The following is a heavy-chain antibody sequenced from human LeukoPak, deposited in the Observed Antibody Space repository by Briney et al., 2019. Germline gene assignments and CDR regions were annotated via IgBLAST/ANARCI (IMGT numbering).Heavy chain of an antibody. CDR2: ISYDGSSK. Sequence: GGSLRLSCAASGFTFSSYGMHWVRQAPGKGLEWVAVISYDGSSKYYADSVKGRFTISRDNAKNSLYLQMNSLRAEDTAVYYCARRRWYSYGYLGYWGQGTLVTVSS. CDR3: ARRRWYSYGYLGY. D-gene: IGHD5-18*01. CDR1: GFTFSSYG. J-gene: IGHJ4*02. V-gene: IGHV3-30*03.